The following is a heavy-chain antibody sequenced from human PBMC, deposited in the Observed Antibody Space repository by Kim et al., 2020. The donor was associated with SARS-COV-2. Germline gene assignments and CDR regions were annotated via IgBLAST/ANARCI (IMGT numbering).Heavy chain of an antibody. V-gene: IGHV4-31*03. Sequence: SETLSLTCTVSGGSISSGGYYWSWIRQHPGKGLEWIGYIYYSGSTYYNPSLKSRVTISVDTSKNQFSLKLSSVTAADTAVYYCARDSHDYYDSSGYYSLWGQGTLVTVSS. J-gene: IGHJ4*02. D-gene: IGHD3-22*01. CDR3: ARDSHDYYDSSGYYSL. CDR1: GGSISSGGYY. CDR2: IYYSGST.